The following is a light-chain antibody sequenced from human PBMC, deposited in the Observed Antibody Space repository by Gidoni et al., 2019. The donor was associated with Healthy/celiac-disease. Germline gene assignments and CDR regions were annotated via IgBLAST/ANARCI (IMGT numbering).Light chain of an antibody. CDR2: WAS. Sequence: DIVMTQSPDSLAWSLGERATINCKSSQSVLYSSNNKNYLAWYQEKPGQPLKLLIYWASTRESGVPDRFSGSGSGTDFTLTISSLQAEDVAVYYCQQYYSTPWTFGQGTKVEIK. V-gene: IGKV4-1*01. CDR1: QSVLYSSNNKNY. J-gene: IGKJ1*01. CDR3: QQYYSTPWT.